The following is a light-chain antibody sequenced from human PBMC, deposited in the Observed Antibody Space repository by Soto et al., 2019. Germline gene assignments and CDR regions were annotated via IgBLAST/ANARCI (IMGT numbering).Light chain of an antibody. CDR3: QQYYDTPYT. CDR1: QNILYNSNNKNY. J-gene: IGKJ2*01. Sequence: DTVMTQSPDSLAVSLGERATINCKSSQNILYNSNNKNYLAWYQQKPGQPPRLLIYWASTRESGVPDRFSGSGSETDFTLTISSLQAEDVAVYHCQQYYDTPYTFGQGTKLEIK. V-gene: IGKV4-1*01. CDR2: WAS.